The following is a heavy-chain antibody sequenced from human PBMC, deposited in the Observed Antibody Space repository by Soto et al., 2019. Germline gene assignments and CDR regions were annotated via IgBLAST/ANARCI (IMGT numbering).Heavy chain of an antibody. D-gene: IGHD3-10*01. CDR1: GFTFDDYT. Sequence: PGGSLRLSCAASGFTFDDYTMHGVRQAPGKGLEWVSLISWDGGSTYYADSVKGRFTISRDNSKNSLYLQMNSLRTEDTALYYCARKMVWFGEPRDYYYGMDVWGQGTTVTVSS. V-gene: IGHV3-43*01. J-gene: IGHJ6*02. CDR2: ISWDGGST. CDR3: ARKMVWFGEPRDYYYGMDV.